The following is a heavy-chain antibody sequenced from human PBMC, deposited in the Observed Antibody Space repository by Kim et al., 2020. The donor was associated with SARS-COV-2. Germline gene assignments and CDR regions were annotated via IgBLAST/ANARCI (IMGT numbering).Heavy chain of an antibody. CDR2: IDPSGSYT. CDR3: ARHWYSSSSRPLFDY. V-gene: IGHV5-10-1*01. CDR1: GYSFTSYW. D-gene: IGHD6-6*01. Sequence: GESLKISCKGSGYSFTSYWISWVRQMPGKGLEWMGRIDPSGSYTNYTPSFQGHVTISADKSISTAYLQWSSLKASDTAMYYCARHWYSSSSRPLFDYWGQGTLVTVSS. J-gene: IGHJ4*02.